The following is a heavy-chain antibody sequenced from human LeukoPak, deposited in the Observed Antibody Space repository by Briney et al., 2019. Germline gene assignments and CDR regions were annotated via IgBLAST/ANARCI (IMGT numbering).Heavy chain of an antibody. CDR3: ARVPTLPPHAAFDI. D-gene: IGHD3-16*01. V-gene: IGHV3-11*01. J-gene: IGHJ3*02. Sequence: GGSLRLSCAASGFTFSNYYMSWIRQAPGKGLEWVAHIKGNGATTYYADSVKGRFTISRDNAKNSLYLQMNSLRAEDTAVYYCARVPTLPPHAAFDIWGQGTMVTVSS. CDR2: IKGNGATT. CDR1: GFTFSNYY.